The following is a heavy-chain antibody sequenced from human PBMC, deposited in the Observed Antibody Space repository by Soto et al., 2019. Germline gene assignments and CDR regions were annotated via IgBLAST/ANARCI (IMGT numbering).Heavy chain of an antibody. V-gene: IGHV3-23*01. CDR3: AKGGKYSSSWLDY. D-gene: IGHD6-13*01. J-gene: IGHJ4*02. CDR2: ISGSGGST. CDR1: GVTFSSYG. Sequence: PGGSLRLSCAASGVTFSSYGMSWVRQAPGKGLEWVSAISGSGGSTYYADSVKGRFTISRDNSKNTLYLQMNSLRAEDTAVYYCAKGGKYSSSWLDYWGQGTLVTVSS.